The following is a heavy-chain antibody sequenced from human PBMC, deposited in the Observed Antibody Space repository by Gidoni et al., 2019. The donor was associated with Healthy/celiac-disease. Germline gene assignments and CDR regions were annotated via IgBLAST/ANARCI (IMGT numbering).Heavy chain of an antibody. CDR2: ISGSGGST. CDR1: GFTFSSYA. Sequence: EVQLLESGGCLVQPGWSLRLSCAASGFTFSSYAMSCVRQATGKGLEWVSAISGSGGSTYYADSVKGRFTISRDNSKNTLYLKMNSLRAEDTAVYYCAKGIMGYYYYYMDVWGKGTTVTVSS. J-gene: IGHJ6*03. V-gene: IGHV3-23*01. CDR3: AKGIMGYYYYYMDV.